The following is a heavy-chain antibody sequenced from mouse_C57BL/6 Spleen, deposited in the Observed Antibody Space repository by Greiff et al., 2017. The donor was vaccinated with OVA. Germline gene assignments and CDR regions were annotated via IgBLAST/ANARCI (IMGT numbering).Heavy chain of an antibody. Sequence: VQLQQPGAELVMPGASVKLSCKASGYTFTSYWMHWVKQRPGQGLEWIGEIDPSDSYTNYNQKFKGKSTLTVAKSSSTAYMQLSSLTSEDSAVYYCARSENYGSSFFDYWGQGTTLTVSS. J-gene: IGHJ2*01. CDR2: IDPSDSYT. V-gene: IGHV1-69*01. CDR3: ARSENYGSSFFDY. D-gene: IGHD1-1*01. CDR1: GYTFTSYW.